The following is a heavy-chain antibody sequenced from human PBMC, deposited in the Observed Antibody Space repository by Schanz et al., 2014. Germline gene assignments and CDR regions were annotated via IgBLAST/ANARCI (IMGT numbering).Heavy chain of an antibody. Sequence: VQLVESGGGVVQPGRSLRLSCAASGFNFGSHGMHWVRQAPGKGLEWVSSISSRSSHIYYADSVKGRFTVSRDNAKNSVYLQMNGLRVEDTAVYYCVRDRRNADLDYWGQGTLVTVSS. J-gene: IGHJ4*02. V-gene: IGHV3-21*01. CDR1: GFNFGSHG. CDR3: VRDRRNADLDY. D-gene: IGHD1-1*01. CDR2: ISSRSSHI.